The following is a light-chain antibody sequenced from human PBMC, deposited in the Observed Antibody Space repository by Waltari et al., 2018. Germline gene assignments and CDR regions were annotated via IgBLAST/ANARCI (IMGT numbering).Light chain of an antibody. CDR2: GAS. CDR1: QTIGRS. J-gene: IGKJ1*01. Sequence: ETVVTQSPATLSVSPGERATLSCKTSQTIGRSLAWYQQKPGQAPRLVIYGASIRATRIPARFSGSGSETEFALTISGLQSEDFAVYYCQQYNNWPPGTFGQGTKVEI. CDR3: QQYNNWPPGT. V-gene: IGKV3-15*01.